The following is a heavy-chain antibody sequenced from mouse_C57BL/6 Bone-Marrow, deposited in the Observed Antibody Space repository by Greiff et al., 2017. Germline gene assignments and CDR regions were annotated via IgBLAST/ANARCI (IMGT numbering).Heavy chain of an antibody. Sequence: VQLQQPGAELVRPGSSVKLSCKASGYTFTSYWMDWVKQRPGQGLEWIGNIYPSDSETYYNQKFKDKDTLTVDKSSSTAYMQLSSLTSEDSAVYYCARRGIYYYSSSYLDYWGQGTTLTVSS. CDR1: GYTFTSYW. CDR3: ARRGIYYYSSSYLDY. J-gene: IGHJ2*01. D-gene: IGHD1-1*01. CDR2: IYPSDSET. V-gene: IGHV1-61*01.